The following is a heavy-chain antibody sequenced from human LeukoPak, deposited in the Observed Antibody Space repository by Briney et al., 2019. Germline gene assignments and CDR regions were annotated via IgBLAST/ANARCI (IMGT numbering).Heavy chain of an antibody. CDR1: GGSIRSSNYY. Sequence: SETLSLTCTVSGGSIRSSNYYWGWIRQPPGRGLEWIGIIYYSGSTYYNPSLKSRVTISVDTSKNQISLKLNSVTAADTAVYHCARSLAGPRARPSDYWGQGILVTVSS. D-gene: IGHD6-19*01. CDR2: IYYSGST. V-gene: IGHV4-39*01. J-gene: IGHJ4*02. CDR3: ARSLAGPRARPSDY.